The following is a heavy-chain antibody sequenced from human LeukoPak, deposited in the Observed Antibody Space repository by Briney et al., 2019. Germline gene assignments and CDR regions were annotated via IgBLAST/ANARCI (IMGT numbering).Heavy chain of an antibody. D-gene: IGHD6-13*01. J-gene: IGHJ4*02. V-gene: IGHV4-4*07. CDR1: GGSISSYY. CDR2: IYTSGST. Sequence: PSETLSLTCTVSGGSISSYYWSWIRQPAGKGLEWIGRIYTSGSTNYNPSLKSRVTMSVDTPKNQFSLKLSSVTAADTAVYYCARGYSSSWSRYYFDYWGQGTLVTVSS. CDR3: ARGYSSSWSRYYFDY.